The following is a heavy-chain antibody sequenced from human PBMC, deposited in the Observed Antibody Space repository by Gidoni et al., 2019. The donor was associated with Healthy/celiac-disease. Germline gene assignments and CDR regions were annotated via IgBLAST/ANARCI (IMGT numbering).Heavy chain of an antibody. V-gene: IGHV4-39*01. CDR3: ARHDPSTVTQEVEYFQH. D-gene: IGHD4-17*01. CDR2: IYYSGST. CDR1: GGSISSSSYY. J-gene: IGHJ1*01. Sequence: QLQLQESGPGLVKPSETLSLTCTVSGGSISSSSYYWGWIRQPPGKGLEWIGSIYYSGSTYYNPSLKSRVTISVDTSKNQFSLKLSSVTAADTAVYYCARHDPSTVTQEVEYFQHWGQGTLVTVSS.